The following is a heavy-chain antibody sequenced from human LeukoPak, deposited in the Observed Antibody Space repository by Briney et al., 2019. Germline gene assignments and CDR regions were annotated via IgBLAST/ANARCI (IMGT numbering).Heavy chain of an antibody. D-gene: IGHD1-26*01. CDR2: ISANNGNT. J-gene: IGHJ4*02. Sequence: GASVKVSFTASGYTFTSTRYGISWVRQAPGQGLEWMGWISANNGNTKYAQKLQGRVTMITDTSTSTAYMELRTLRSDDTAVYYCARDRDRSGSQSYSGQGNLVTVSS. CDR1: GYTFTSTRYG. V-gene: IGHV1-18*01. CDR3: ARDRDRSGSQSY.